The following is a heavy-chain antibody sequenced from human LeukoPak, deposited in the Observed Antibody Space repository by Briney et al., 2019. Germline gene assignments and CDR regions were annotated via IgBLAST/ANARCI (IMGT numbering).Heavy chain of an antibody. J-gene: IGHJ5*02. D-gene: IGHD3-16*02. CDR3: ARRVREDRYTSPDNWFDP. CDR1: GGSISTYH. CDR2: ISYSGGT. V-gene: IGHV4-59*08. Sequence: PSETLSLTCTVSGGSISTYHWGWIRQPPGKGLEWIGYISYSGGTKYNPSLQSRVTISVDTSKNQFSLELSSVTAADTAVYYCARRVREDRYTSPDNWFDPWGQGTLVTVSS.